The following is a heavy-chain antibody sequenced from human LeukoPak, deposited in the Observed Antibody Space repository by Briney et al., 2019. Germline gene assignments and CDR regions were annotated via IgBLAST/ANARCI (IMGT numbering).Heavy chain of an antibody. D-gene: IGHD3-22*01. V-gene: IGHV4-34*01. Sequence: SETLSLTCAVYGGSFSGYYWSWIRQPPGKGLEWIGEINHSGSTNYNPSLKSRVTKSVDTSKNQFSLKLSSVTAADTAVYYCARVGGYSFDYWGQGTLVTVSS. CDR2: INHSGST. J-gene: IGHJ4*02. CDR3: ARVGGYSFDY. CDR1: GGSFSGYY.